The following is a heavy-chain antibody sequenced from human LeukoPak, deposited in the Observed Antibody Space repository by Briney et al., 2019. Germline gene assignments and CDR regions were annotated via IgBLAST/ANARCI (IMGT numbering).Heavy chain of an antibody. CDR2: IYDSGST. D-gene: IGHD3-10*01. CDR1: GGSISCYY. CDR3: ASVLLRFGELLKWFDP. J-gene: IGHJ5*02. Sequence: PSETLSLTCTVSGGSISCYYWSWIRHPPGEGPEWIGYIYDSGSTYYNPSLKSRVTISVDTSKNQFSLKLSSVTAADTAVYYCASVLLRFGELLKWFDPWGQGTLVTVSS. V-gene: IGHV4-4*08.